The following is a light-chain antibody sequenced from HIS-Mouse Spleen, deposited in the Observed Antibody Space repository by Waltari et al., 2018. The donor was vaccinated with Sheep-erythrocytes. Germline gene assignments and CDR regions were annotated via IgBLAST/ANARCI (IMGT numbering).Light chain of an antibody. V-gene: IGKV1-39*01. Sequence: DIQMTQSPSSLSASVGDRVTITCRASQSISSYLNWYQQKPGKAPKLLIYAASSLQSGVQSRFSGSGSGTDFTLKISRVEAEDVGVYYCMQALQTPWTFGQGTKVEIK. CDR1: QSISSY. CDR3: MQALQTPWT. J-gene: IGKJ1*01. CDR2: AAS.